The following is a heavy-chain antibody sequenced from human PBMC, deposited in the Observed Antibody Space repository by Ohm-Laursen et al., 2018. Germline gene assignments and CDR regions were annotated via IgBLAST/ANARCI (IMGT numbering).Heavy chain of an antibody. CDR1: AGSINSYW. CDR2: IYTSGGT. D-gene: IGHD3-22*01. CDR3: ARENHDYITSGYYLDY. Sequence: TLSLTCTVSAGSINSYWFNWIRQPAGKGLEWIGRIYTSGGTDYNPSLESRLTMSADTSKNQFSLKLASVTAADTAVYYCARENHDYITSGYYLDYWGQGILVTVSS. J-gene: IGHJ4*02. V-gene: IGHV4-4*07.